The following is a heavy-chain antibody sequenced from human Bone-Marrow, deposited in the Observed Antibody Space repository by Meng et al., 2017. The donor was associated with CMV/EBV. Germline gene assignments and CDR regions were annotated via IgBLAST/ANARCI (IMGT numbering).Heavy chain of an antibody. V-gene: IGHV1-3*02. CDR2: SNAGNGNT. CDR3: ASWYSTAWVFDY. D-gene: IGHD6-13*01. Sequence: ASVKVSCKASGYTFTNYAMHWVRQAPGQRLEWMGWSNAGNGNTKYSQEFQGRVTITRDTSASTAYMELSSLRSEDTAVYYCASWYSTAWVFDYWGQGTLVTVSS. J-gene: IGHJ4*02. CDR1: GYTFTNYA.